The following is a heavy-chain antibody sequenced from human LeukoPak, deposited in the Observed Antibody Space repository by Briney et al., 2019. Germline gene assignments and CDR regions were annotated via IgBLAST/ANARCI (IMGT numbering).Heavy chain of an antibody. J-gene: IGHJ6*02. V-gene: IGHV1-8*01. Sequence: GASVKVSCKASGYTFTSYDINWVRQATGQGLEWMGWMNPNSDTGYAQKVQGRVTVTRNASISTAYMELSSLRSEDTAVYYCAYSKYYYDSSGPQYYYYGMDVWGQGTTVTVSS. D-gene: IGHD3-22*01. CDR3: AYSKYYYDSSGPQYYYYGMDV. CDR1: GYTFTSYD. CDR2: MNPNSDT.